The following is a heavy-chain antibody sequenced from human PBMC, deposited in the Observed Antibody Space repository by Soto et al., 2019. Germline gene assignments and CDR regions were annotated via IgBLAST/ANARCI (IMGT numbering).Heavy chain of an antibody. CDR1: GGSFSGYY. CDR2: INHSGST. CDR3: ARDKITGLFDY. J-gene: IGHJ4*02. V-gene: IGHV4-34*01. D-gene: IGHD2-8*02. Sequence: QVQLQQWGAGLLKPSETLSLTCAVYGGSFSGYYWTWIRQPPGTGLEWIGEINHSGSTNYNPSLKSRVTIAVDTSKNQFSLKLNSVTAADTAVYYCARDKITGLFDYWGQETLVTVSS.